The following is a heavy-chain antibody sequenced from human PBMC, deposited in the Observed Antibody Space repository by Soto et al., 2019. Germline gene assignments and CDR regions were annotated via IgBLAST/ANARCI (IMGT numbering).Heavy chain of an antibody. CDR2: INHSGNI. CDR3: ARGLILWFGELSRRGGYYYCMAV. D-gene: IGHD3-10*01. J-gene: IGHJ6*03. V-gene: IGHV4-34*01. CDR1: GGSFSGYQ. Sequence: QVQLQQWGAGLLKPSETLSLTCAVYGGSFSGYQWTWIRQTPGKGLEWIGEINHSGNINYNPSLKSRVTILVDTAKKQSSLKLSSVTAADTAVYYCARGLILWFGELSRRGGYYYCMAVLGNWTTVTVSS.